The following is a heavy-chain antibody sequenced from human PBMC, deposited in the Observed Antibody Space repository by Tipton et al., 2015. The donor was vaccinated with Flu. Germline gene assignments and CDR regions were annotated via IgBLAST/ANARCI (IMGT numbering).Heavy chain of an antibody. D-gene: IGHD3-10*01. J-gene: IGHJ3*02. CDR1: GDSMRSYY. Sequence: TLSLTCSVSGDSMRSYYWSWIRQPPGKGLEWIGTIYYNGSTDYNPSLSSRLTISVDMSKNQFSLKLISVTAADTAVYYCARDQTYYYGSSDAFDIWGQGTMVTVSS. CDR3: ARDQTYYYGSSDAFDI. V-gene: IGHV4-59*01. CDR2: IYYNGST.